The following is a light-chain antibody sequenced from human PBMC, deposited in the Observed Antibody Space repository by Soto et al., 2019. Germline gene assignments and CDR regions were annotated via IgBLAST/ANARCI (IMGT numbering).Light chain of an antibody. CDR2: TAS. CDR1: QGISSL. V-gene: IGKV1-12*01. Sequence: EIQMNQSPSSMSASVGDRVTITCRASQGISSLLAWYQQKPGKAPNLLIHTASSLQSGVPSRFSGSGSGTDFTLTISSLQPEDFATYYCQQANSFPLTFGGGTKVEIK. CDR3: QQANSFPLT. J-gene: IGKJ4*01.